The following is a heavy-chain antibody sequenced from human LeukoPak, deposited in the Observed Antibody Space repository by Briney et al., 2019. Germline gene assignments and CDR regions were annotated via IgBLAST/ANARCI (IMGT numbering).Heavy chain of an antibody. CDR3: ARDQWNPDF. D-gene: IGHD6-19*01. CDR1: GFTFSSYG. J-gene: IGHJ4*02. V-gene: IGHV3-33*01. CDR2: VWDDGSSQ. Sequence: GGSLRLSCAASGFTFSSYGMHWVRQAPGKGLEWVAVVWDDGSSQNYADSVKGRFTISRDNSKNLVFLQMNSLRAEDTAVYYCARDQWNPDFWGQGTLVGVSS.